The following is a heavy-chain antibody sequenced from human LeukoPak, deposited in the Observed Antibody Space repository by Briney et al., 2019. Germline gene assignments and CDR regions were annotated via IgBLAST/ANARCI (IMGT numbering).Heavy chain of an antibody. V-gene: IGHV3-21*01. D-gene: IGHD3-10*01. CDR3: ARQSGELTDY. J-gene: IGHJ4*02. Sequence: GGSLRLSCAASGFTFSDYSMNWVRQAPGKGLEWVSSISSSSSHIYYADSVKGRFTISRDNAKNSLYLQMNSLRAEDTAVYYCARQSGELTDYWGQGTLVTVSS. CDR2: ISSSSSHI. CDR1: GFTFSDYS.